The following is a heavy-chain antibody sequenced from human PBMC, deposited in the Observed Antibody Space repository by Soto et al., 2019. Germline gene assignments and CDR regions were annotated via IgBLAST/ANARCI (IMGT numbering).Heavy chain of an antibody. D-gene: IGHD2-2*01. J-gene: IGHJ6*02. CDR3: ARGRQGAGIVVVPAATHLYYYGMDV. CDR2: IIPIFGTA. CDR1: GGTFSSYA. V-gene: IGHV1-69*13. Sequence: GASVKVSCKASGGTFSSYAISWVRQAPGQGLEWMGGIIPIFGTANYAQKFQGRVTITADESTSTAYMELSSLRSEDTAVYYCARGRQGAGIVVVPAATHLYYYGMDVWGQGTTVTGS.